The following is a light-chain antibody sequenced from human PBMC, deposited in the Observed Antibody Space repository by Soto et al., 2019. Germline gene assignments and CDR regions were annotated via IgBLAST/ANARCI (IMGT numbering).Light chain of an antibody. CDR1: SSNIGAGYD. CDR2: GNS. J-gene: IGLJ2*01. Sequence: QPVLTQPPSVSGAPGQRVTISCTGSSSNIGAGYDVHWYQQLPGTAPKLLIYGNSNRPSGVPDRFSGSKSGTSAFLAITGLQAEDEADYYCQSYDSSLSGSVVFGGGTKLTVL. CDR3: QSYDSSLSGSVV. V-gene: IGLV1-40*01.